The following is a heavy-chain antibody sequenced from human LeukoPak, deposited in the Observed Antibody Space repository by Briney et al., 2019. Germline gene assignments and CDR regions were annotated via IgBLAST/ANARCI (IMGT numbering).Heavy chain of an antibody. Sequence: ASVKVSCKASGYTFTSYGISWVRQAPGQGLEWMGWISAYNGNTNYAQKLQGRVTMTTDTSTSTAYMELRSLRSDDTAVYYCARVDYYDSSGPSFDIWGQGTMVTVSS. CDR3: ARVDYYDSSGPSFDI. J-gene: IGHJ3*02. V-gene: IGHV1-18*01. D-gene: IGHD3-22*01. CDR1: GYTFTSYG. CDR2: ISAYNGNT.